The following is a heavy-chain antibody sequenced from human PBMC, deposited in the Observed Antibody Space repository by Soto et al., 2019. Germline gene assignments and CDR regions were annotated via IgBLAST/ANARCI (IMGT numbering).Heavy chain of an antibody. CDR3: TRRRRGAAAGTDDDFGI. CDR1: GFTFSSYD. CDR2: IGTAGDT. V-gene: IGHV3-13*01. Sequence: EVQLVESGGGSVQPGGSLRLSCAASGFTFSSYDMHWVRQATGKGLEWVSAIGTAGDTYYPGSVKGRFTISRENAKNSLYLQMNSLRAGDTAVEYCTRRRRGAAAGTDDDFGIWGQGTMVTVSS. D-gene: IGHD6-13*01. J-gene: IGHJ3*02.